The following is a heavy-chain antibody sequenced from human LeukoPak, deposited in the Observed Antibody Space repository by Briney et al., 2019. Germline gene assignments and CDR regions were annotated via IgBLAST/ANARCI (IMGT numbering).Heavy chain of an antibody. J-gene: IGHJ6*03. CDR3: ARGYTYYDILTGYSRGGCYMGV. CDR2: IYTSGST. D-gene: IGHD3-9*01. V-gene: IGHV4-61*02. CDR1: GGSISSGSYY. Sequence: PSEALSLTCTVSGGSISSGSYYWSWIRQPAGKGLEWIGRIYTSGSTNYNPSLKSRVTISVDTSKNQFFLKLSSVTAADTAVYYCARGYTYYDILTGYSRGGCYMGVWGKGTTVTVSS.